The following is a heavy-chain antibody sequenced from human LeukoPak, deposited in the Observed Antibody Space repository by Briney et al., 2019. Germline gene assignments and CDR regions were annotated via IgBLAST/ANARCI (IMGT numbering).Heavy chain of an antibody. J-gene: IGHJ4*02. CDR1: GYTFTSYG. Sequence: ASAKVSCKASGYTFTSYGISWVRQAPGQGLEWMGWISAYNGNTNYAQKLQGRVTMTTDTSTSTAYMELRSLRSDDTAVYYCARVSPPWYCSGGSCSNYFDYWGQGTLVTVSS. CDR3: ARVSPPWYCSGGSCSNYFDY. D-gene: IGHD2-15*01. V-gene: IGHV1-18*01. CDR2: ISAYNGNT.